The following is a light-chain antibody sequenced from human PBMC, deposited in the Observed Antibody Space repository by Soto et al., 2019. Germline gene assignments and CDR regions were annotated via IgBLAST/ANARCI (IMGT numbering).Light chain of an antibody. CDR1: QTIGSL. Sequence: DVQMTQSTSTLSASVGDRVTITCRASQTIGSLLAWYQQKPGKAPNLLIYKASSLESGVPSRFSGSGFGTEFTLTITGLQPDDFATYYCQHYNSWAFGQGTKVEI. CDR2: KAS. J-gene: IGKJ1*01. CDR3: QHYNSWA. V-gene: IGKV1-5*03.